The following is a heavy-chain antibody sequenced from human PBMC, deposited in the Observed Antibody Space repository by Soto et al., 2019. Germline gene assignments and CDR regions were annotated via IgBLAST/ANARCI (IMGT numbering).Heavy chain of an antibody. Sequence: QVQLQESGPGLVEPSQTLSLTCTVSGGSISSGDDYWSWIRQPPGKGLEWIGHIYNSGNTYSNPSLKSRVTISLDMSKNQFSLKLSSVTAADTAVYYCARGPSADKIDYWGQGTLVTVSS. V-gene: IGHV4-30-4*01. J-gene: IGHJ4*02. D-gene: IGHD3-3*01. CDR3: ARGPSADKIDY. CDR2: IYNSGNT. CDR1: GGSISSGDDY.